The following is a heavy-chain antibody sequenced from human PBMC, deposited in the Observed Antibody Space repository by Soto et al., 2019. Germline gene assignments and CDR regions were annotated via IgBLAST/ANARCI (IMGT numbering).Heavy chain of an antibody. Sequence: GGSLRLSCAASGVTFSSYCRRWVRQPPGKGLEWVAVMWNDGSNKYYADSVKGRFTISRDNSKNKVYLKMNSLRAEDTAVYYCAKQCWPRSFDYWGTGTLVPVSS. J-gene: IGHJ4*02. CDR1: GVTFSSYC. CDR2: MWNDGSNK. V-gene: IGHV3-33*06. D-gene: IGHD6-19*01. CDR3: AKQCWPRSFDY.